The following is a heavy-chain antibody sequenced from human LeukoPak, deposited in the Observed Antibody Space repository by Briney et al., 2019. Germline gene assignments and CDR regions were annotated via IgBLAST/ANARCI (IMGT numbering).Heavy chain of an antibody. V-gene: IGHV4-59*08. CDR1: CGSLSPYY. Sequence: SETLSLTCTVSCGSLSPYYWSWVRQPPGKGLEWIGYIYSSGSTNYNPSLKSRVTISVDTSKNQFSLKLSSVTAADTAVYYCARQREYYESSGYYSFDYWGQGTLVTVSS. CDR2: IYSSGST. J-gene: IGHJ4*02. D-gene: IGHD3-22*01. CDR3: ARQREYYESSGYYSFDY.